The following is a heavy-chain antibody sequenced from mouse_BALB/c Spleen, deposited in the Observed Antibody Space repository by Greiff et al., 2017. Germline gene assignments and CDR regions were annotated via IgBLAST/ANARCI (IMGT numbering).Heavy chain of an antibody. Sequence: DVQLQESGPELVKPGASVKMSCKASGYTFTDYYMDWVKQSHGESFEWIGRVNPYNGGTSYNQKFKGKATLTVDKSSSTAYMELNSLTSEDSAVYYCARERAAYAMDYWGQGTSVTVSS. CDR3: ARERAAYAMDY. J-gene: IGHJ4*01. CDR2: VNPYNGGT. V-gene: IGHV1-19*01. CDR1: GYTFTDYY. D-gene: IGHD3-3*01.